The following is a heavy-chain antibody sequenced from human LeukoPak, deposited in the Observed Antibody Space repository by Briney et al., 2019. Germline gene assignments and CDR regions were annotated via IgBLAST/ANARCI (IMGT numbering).Heavy chain of an antibody. CDR2: INPNSGGT. CDR1: GYTFTGYY. CDR3: ARDLRSGEGFGELSVDY. D-gene: IGHD3-10*01. J-gene: IGHJ4*02. Sequence: ASVKVSCKASGYTFTGYYMHWVRQAPGQGLEWMGWINPNSGGTNYAQKFQGRVTITRDTSISTAYMELSRLRSDDTAVYYCARDLRSGEGFGELSVDYWGQGTLVTVSS. V-gene: IGHV1-2*02.